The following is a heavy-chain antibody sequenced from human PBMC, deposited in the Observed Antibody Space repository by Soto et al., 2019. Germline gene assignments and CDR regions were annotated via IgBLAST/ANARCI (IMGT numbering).Heavy chain of an antibody. V-gene: IGHV3-74*01. CDR1: GFTFSSYW. CDR3: ARVQNYDYDFWSGRTDRYYYYYYMDV. Sequence: GGSLRLSCAASGFTFSSYWMHWVRQAPGKGLVWVSRINSDGSSTSYADSVKGRFTISRDNAKNTLYLQMNSLRAEDTAVYYCARVQNYDYDFWSGRTDRYYYYYYMDVWGKGTTVTVSS. J-gene: IGHJ6*03. D-gene: IGHD3-3*01. CDR2: INSDGSST.